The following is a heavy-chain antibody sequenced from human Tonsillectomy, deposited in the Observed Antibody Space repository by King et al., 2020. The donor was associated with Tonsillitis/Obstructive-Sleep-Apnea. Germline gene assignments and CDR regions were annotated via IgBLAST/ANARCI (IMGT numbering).Heavy chain of an antibody. V-gene: IGHV4-34*01. CDR1: GGSFSGYY. CDR2: VNHSGST. J-gene: IGHJ5*02. Sequence: VQLQQWGAGLLKPSETLSLTCAVYGGSFSGYYWSWLRQPPGKGLECVGEVNHSGSTNYNPSLKSRVTISIDTSKNQFSLKLRSLTAADTAVYYCARGSDCTGGVCYTSSWFDPWGQGTLVTVSS. CDR3: ARGSDCTGGVCYTSSWFDP. D-gene: IGHD2-8*02.